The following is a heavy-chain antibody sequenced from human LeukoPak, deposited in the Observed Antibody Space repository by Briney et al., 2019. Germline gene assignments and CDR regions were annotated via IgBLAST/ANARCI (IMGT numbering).Heavy chain of an antibody. CDR3: AIHIGYCSGGSCYGESYFDY. CDR2: ISAYNGNT. V-gene: IGHV1-18*01. D-gene: IGHD2-15*01. J-gene: IGHJ4*02. Sequence: GASVKVSCKASGYTFTSYGITWVRQAPGQGLEWMGWISAYNGNTNYAQKLQGRVTMTTDTSTSTAYMELRSLRSEDTAAYYCAIHIGYCSGGSCYGESYFDYWGQGTLVTVSS. CDR1: GYTFTSYG.